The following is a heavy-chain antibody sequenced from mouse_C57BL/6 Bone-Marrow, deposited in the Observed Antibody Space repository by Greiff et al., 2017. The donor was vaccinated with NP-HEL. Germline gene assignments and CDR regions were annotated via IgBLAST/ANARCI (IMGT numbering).Heavy chain of an antibody. CDR2: IDPSDSYT. Sequence: QVQLQQPGAELVKPGASVKLSCKASGYTFTSYWMQWVKQSPGQGLEWIGEIDPSDSYTNYNQKFKGKATLTVDTSSSTAYMQLSSLTSDDSAVYYCARGNWFAYWGQGTLVTVSA. CDR3: ARGNWFAY. V-gene: IGHV1-50*01. CDR1: GYTFTSYW. J-gene: IGHJ3*01.